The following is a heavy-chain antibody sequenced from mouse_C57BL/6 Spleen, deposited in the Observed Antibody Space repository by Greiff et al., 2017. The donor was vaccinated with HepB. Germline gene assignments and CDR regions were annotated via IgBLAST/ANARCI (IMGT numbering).Heavy chain of an antibody. CDR2: IYPRSGNT. V-gene: IGHV1-81*01. D-gene: IGHD1-1*01. J-gene: IGHJ2*01. CDR1: GYTFTSYG. CDR3: ARKLDGSSHDY. Sequence: QVQLKQSGAELARPGASVKLSCKASGYTFTSYGISWVKQRTGQGLEWIGEIYPRSGNTYYNEKFKGKATLTADKSSSTAYMELRSLTSEDSAVYFCARKLDGSSHDYWGQGTTLTVSS.